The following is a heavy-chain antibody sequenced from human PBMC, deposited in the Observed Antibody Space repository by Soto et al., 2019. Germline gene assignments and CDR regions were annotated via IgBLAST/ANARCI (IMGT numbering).Heavy chain of an antibody. CDR1: GCSISSGGYY. Sequence: PSETLSLXCTVSGCSISSGGYYWSWIRQHPGKGLEWIGYIYYSGSTYYNPSLKSRVTISVDTSKNQFSLKLSSVTAADTAVYYCARVGEYCSSTSCANFDSWAQRTLVTVSS. CDR2: IYYSGST. J-gene: IGHJ4*02. V-gene: IGHV4-31*03. D-gene: IGHD2-2*01. CDR3: ARVGEYCSSTSCANFDS.